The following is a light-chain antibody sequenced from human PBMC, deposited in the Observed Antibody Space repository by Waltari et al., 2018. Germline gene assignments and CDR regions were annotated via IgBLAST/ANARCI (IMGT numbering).Light chain of an antibody. CDR3: AVWDDSLGGV. CDR2: NDN. V-gene: IGLV1-44*01. Sequence: QSVLTQPPSVSGTPGQRVTISCSGSNSNIGGKSVNWSQQLQGTAPKLLIYNDNQGPSGVPDRFSASKSGTSASLAITGLQSEDDAYYYCAVWDDSLGGVFGGGTKL. J-gene: IGLJ3*02. CDR1: NSNIGGKS.